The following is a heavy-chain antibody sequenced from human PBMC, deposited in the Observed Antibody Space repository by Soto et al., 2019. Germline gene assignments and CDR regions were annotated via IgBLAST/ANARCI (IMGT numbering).Heavy chain of an antibody. D-gene: IGHD3-3*01. CDR3: ASGGFTIFGVETYYYYGMDV. V-gene: IGHV1-69*06. CDR1: GGTFSSYA. Sequence: VASVKVSCKASGGTFSSYAISWVRQAPGQGLEWMGGIIPIFGTANYAQKFQGRVTITADKSTSTAYMELSSLRSEDTAVYYCASGGFTIFGVETYYYYGMDVWGQGTTVTVSS. CDR2: IIPIFGTA. J-gene: IGHJ6*02.